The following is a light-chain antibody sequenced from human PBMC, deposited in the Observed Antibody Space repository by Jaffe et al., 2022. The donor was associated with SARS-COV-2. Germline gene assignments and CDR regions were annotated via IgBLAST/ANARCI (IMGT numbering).Light chain of an antibody. Sequence: QSALTQPASVSGSPGQSITISCTGTSSDVGAYKYVSWYRQYPGRAPKLLIFSVSNRPSGVSIRFSGSKSANTASLTISGLQAEDEADYYCSSYTSSNTLVFGGGTKVTVL. CDR2: SVS. CDR3: SSYTSSNTLV. CDR1: SSDVGAYKY. V-gene: IGLV2-14*03. J-gene: IGLJ2*01.